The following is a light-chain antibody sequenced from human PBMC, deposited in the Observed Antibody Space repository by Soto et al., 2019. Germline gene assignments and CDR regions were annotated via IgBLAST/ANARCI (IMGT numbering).Light chain of an antibody. Sequence: EIVMTQSSATLSVSPGEIATRSCRASQSVSSKLAWYQQKPGQAPRVLIFGASTRATGIPARFSGSGSGTEFTLTISSLQSEDFAVYYCQHYNDWPPTWTFGQGTRVEIK. CDR1: QSVSSK. J-gene: IGKJ1*01. CDR2: GAS. V-gene: IGKV3-15*01. CDR3: QHYNDWPPTWT.